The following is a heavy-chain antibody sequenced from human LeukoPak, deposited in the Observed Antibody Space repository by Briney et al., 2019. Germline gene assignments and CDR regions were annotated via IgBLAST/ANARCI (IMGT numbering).Heavy chain of an antibody. D-gene: IGHD3-10*01. J-gene: IGHJ5*02. CDR3: ARVPYGSGENWFDP. CDR1: GGSISSYY. Sequence: SETLSLTCTVSGGSISSYYWSWIRQPPGKGLEWIGYIYYSGSATYNPSLKSRVTISVDTSKNQSSLKLNSVTAADTAVYYCARVPYGSGENWFDPWGQGALVTVSS. CDR2: IYYSGSA. V-gene: IGHV4-59*01.